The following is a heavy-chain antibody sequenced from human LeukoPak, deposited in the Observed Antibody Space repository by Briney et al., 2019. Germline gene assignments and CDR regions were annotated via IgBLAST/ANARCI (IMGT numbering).Heavy chain of an antibody. CDR3: ARVGSSGLLGEFNY. D-gene: IGHD1-26*01. V-gene: IGHV1-18*01. CDR1: GFSLTTYG. J-gene: IGHJ4*02. CDR2: ISAHNGRT. Sequence: ASVKVSCKASGFSLTTYGFSWVRQAPGHGLEWVGWISAHNGRTDSAQKFQGRVTMTTDTPTSTAYMELTSLRSDDTAEYYCARVGSSGLLGEFNYWGQGTRVTVSS.